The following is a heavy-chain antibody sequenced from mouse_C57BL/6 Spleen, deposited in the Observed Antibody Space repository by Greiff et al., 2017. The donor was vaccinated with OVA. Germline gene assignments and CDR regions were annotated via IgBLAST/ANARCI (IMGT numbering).Heavy chain of an antibody. Sequence: QVQLKESGAELVRPGTSVKVSCKASGYAFTNYLIEWVKQRPGQGLEWIGVINPGSGGTNYNEKFKGKATLTADKSSSTAYMQLSSLTSEDSAVYFCARDWFAYWGQGTLVTVSA. CDR2: INPGSGGT. CDR3: ARDWFAY. J-gene: IGHJ3*01. V-gene: IGHV1-54*01. CDR1: GYAFTNYL.